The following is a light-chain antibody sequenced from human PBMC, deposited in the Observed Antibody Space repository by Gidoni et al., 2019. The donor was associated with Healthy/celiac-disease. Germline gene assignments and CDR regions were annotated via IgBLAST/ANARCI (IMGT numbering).Light chain of an antibody. CDR1: QSVLYSSNNKNY. CDR3: QQYYSTPQVT. Sequence: DIVMTQSPDSLAGSLGERATINCKSSQSVLYSSNNKNYLAWYQQKPGQPPKLLIYWASTRESGVPDRFSGSGSGTDFTLTISSLQAEDVAVYYCQQYYSTPQVTFXQXTKLEIK. J-gene: IGKJ2*01. V-gene: IGKV4-1*01. CDR2: WAS.